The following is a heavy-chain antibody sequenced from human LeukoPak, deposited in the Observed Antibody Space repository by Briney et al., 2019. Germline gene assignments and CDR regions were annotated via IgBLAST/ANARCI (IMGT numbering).Heavy chain of an antibody. CDR1: GYSFTNYW. J-gene: IGHJ4*02. D-gene: IGHD4-17*01. V-gene: IGHV5-10-1*01. Sequence: GESLTISCKTSGYSFTNYWIIWVRQVPGEGLEWMGRFDPRDSQSNYSPSFQGHVTISTDNSITTAYLQWSSLRASDTAMHYCAAYGDNPHYWGQGTQVTVSS. CDR3: AAYGDNPHY. CDR2: FDPRDSQS.